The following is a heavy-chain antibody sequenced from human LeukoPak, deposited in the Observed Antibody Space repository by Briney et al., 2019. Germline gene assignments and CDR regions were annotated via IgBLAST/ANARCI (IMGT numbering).Heavy chain of an antibody. CDR3: AISKTGSAAAEE. CDR1: GYTFTNFG. J-gene: IGHJ4*02. D-gene: IGHD6-13*01. Sequence: ASVKVSCKASGYTFTNFGISWVRQAPGQGLEWLGWISAYNGNTNYAQRLQGRVTMTTDTSTSTAYMEVRSLRSDDTAVYYCAISKTGSAAAEEWGQGTLVIVSS. V-gene: IGHV1-18*01. CDR2: ISAYNGNT.